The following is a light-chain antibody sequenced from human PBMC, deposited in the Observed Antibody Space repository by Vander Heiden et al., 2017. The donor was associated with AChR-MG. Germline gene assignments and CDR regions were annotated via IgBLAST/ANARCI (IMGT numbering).Light chain of an antibody. J-gene: IGLJ2*01. CDR3: QAWDSSSVV. CDR2: QDS. Sequence: SYQLTQPPSVSASPGPPASITCSGDKLGDKYACWYQQKPGQSPVLVIYQDSKRPSGIPERFSGSNSGNTATLTISGTQAMDEADYYCQAWDSSSVVFGGGTKLTVL. V-gene: IGLV3-1*01. CDR1: KLGDKY.